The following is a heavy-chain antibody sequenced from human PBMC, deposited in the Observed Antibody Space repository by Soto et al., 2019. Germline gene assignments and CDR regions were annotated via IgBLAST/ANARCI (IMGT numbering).Heavy chain of an antibody. CDR1: GGSFNRHT. CDR3: ARGLGYGNYYYYYGMDV. J-gene: IGHJ6*02. CDR2: IIPIFGTA. V-gene: IGHV1-69*01. D-gene: IGHD5-12*01. Sequence: QVQLVQSGAEVRRPGSSVRVSCKASGGSFNRHTISWVRQAPGQGLEWMGGIIPIFGTANYAQKFQGRVTITADESTSTAYMELSSLRSEDTAVYYCARGLGYGNYYYYYGMDVWGQGTTVTVSS.